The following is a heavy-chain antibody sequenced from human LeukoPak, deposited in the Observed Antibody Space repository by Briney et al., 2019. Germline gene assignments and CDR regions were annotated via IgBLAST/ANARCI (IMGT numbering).Heavy chain of an antibody. J-gene: IGHJ4*02. CDR3: ATSARTYLGSSLDY. CDR1: GFTFSTYW. D-gene: IGHD2-15*01. V-gene: IGHV3-74*01. Sequence: GGSLRLSCAASGFTFSTYWMHWVRQDPGKGLVWVSRISSDASITSYADPVKGQFTISRDNAKNTLYLQMSSLRAEDTALYYCATSARTYLGSSLDYWGQGTLVTVSS. CDR2: ISSDASIT.